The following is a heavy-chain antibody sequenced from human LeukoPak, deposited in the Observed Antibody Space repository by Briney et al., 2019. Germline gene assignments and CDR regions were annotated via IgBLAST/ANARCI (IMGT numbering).Heavy chain of an antibody. CDR2: INPNSGGT. D-gene: IGHD3-22*01. CDR3: ARWGSGYLTYYFDY. Sequence: GASVRVSCKASGYTFTGYYMHWVRQAPGQGLEWMGWINPNSGGTNYAQKFQGRVTMTRDTSISTAYMELSRLRSDDTAVYYCARWGSGYLTYYFDYWGQGTLVTVSS. CDR1: GYTFTGYY. J-gene: IGHJ4*02. V-gene: IGHV1-2*02.